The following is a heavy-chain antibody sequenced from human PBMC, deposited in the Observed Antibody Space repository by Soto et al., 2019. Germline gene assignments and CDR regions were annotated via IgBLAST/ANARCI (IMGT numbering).Heavy chain of an antibody. CDR1: GGTFSSYA. CDR3: ARVLDYGGKSGYFDL. D-gene: IGHD4-17*01. Sequence: QVQLVQSGAEVKKPGSSVKVSCKASGGTFSSYAISWVRQAPGQGLEWMGGIIPIFGTANYAQKFQGRVTITEDESKSTAYMEVSSLRSEDTAVYYCARVLDYGGKSGYFDLWGRGTLVPVSS. CDR2: IIPIFGTA. V-gene: IGHV1-69*12. J-gene: IGHJ2*01.